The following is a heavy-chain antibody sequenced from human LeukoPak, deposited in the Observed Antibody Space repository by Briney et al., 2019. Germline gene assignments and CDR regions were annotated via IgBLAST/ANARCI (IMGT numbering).Heavy chain of an antibody. CDR3: ARGQTDSYYNYMDV. CDR2: IYSSGST. D-gene: IGHD1-14*01. J-gene: IGHJ6*03. Sequence: PSETLSLTCPVPAGSISSYSWSWIRQPAGKGLEWIGRIYSSGSTNYNPSLKSRVTMSIDTSKNQFSLNLRSVTAADTAVYYCARGQTDSYYNYMDVWGKGTTVTVSS. CDR1: AGSISSYS. V-gene: IGHV4-4*07.